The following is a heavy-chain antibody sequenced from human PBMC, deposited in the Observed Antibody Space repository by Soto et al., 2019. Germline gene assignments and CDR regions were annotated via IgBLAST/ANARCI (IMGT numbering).Heavy chain of an antibody. D-gene: IGHD2-2*01. CDR1: GGSISSGGYY. CDR2: IYYSGST. Sequence: ASETLSLTCTVSGGSISSGGYYWSWIRQHPGKGLEWIGYIYYSGSTYYNPSLKSRVTISVDTSKNQFSLKLSSVTAADTAVYYCARGGVVVPAAPSDYYYYYGMDVWGQGTTVTVSS. J-gene: IGHJ6*02. CDR3: ARGGVVVPAAPSDYYYYYGMDV. V-gene: IGHV4-31*03.